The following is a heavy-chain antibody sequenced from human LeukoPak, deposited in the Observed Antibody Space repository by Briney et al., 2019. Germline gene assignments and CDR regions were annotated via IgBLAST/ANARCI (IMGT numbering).Heavy chain of an antibody. CDR1: GFTFSSYG. D-gene: IGHD3-22*01. CDR2: ISGSGGST. CDR3: VRVGRPMTQDNWFDS. J-gene: IGHJ5*01. Sequence: GGSLRLSCAASGFTFSSYGMSWVRQAPGKGLEWVSAISGSGGSTYYADSVKGRFTISRDNAKNSLYLQMHSLTAEDTAVYYCVRVGRPMTQDNWFDSWGQGTLVTVSS. V-gene: IGHV3-23*01.